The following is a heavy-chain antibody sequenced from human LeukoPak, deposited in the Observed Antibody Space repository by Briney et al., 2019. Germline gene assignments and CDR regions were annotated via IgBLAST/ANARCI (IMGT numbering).Heavy chain of an antibody. CDR2: TSSSDAGT. D-gene: IGHD4-11*01. V-gene: IGHV3-23*01. J-gene: IGHJ4*02. CDR3: ARVARHDYTYYPGGNYFDY. CDR1: GFPLSSYA. Sequence: GGSLRLSCAASGFPLSSYAMSWVRQAPGKGLEWVSATSSSDAGTYYADSVKGRFTISRDNSKNTLYLQMNSLRAEDTAVYYCARVARHDYTYYPGGNYFDYWGQGTLVTVSS.